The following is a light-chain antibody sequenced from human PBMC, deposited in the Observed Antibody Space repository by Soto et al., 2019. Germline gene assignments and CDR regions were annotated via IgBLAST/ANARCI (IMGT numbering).Light chain of an antibody. J-gene: IGKJ1*01. V-gene: IGKV3-20*01. CDR3: QRHGAT. Sequence: EVVMTQSPATLSLSPGERATLSCRASQSVGSNLAWYQQKPGQAPRLLISGASSRATGIPERFSGSGSGTDFTLAISGLEPEDSAAFYCQRHGATFGQGTKVDIK. CDR1: QSVGSN. CDR2: GAS.